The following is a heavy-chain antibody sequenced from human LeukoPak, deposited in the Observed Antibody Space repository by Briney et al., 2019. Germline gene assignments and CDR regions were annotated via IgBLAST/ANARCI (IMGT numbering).Heavy chain of an antibody. V-gene: IGHV4-34*01. CDR2: INPSGST. CDR1: GGSFSDYY. Sequence: PSETLSLTCAVYGGSFSDYYWGWIRQPPGKRLEWIGEINPSGSTNYSPSLKSRVTISVDTSKNQFSLKLSSVAAADTAVYFCVRVGYRYVINDWSRTGLGAYPTKYYYHMDVWDKGATVTVSS. D-gene: IGHD5-18*01. J-gene: IGHJ6*03. CDR3: VRVGYRYVINDWSRTGLGAYPTKYYYHMDV.